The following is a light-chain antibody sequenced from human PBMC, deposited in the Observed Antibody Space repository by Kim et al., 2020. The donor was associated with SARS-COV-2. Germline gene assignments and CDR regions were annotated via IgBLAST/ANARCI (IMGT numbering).Light chain of an antibody. V-gene: IGLV4-69*01. CDR3: QTWGTDTPYV. J-gene: IGLJ1*01. CDR1: GGYSSGD. CDR2: VKSDGRH. Sequence: SVKVTCTVSGGYSSGDVAWHQQQPDRGPRYLVKVKSDGRHIKGDGIPDRFSGSRSGAERFLTISGLQSEDEADYYCQTWGTDTPYVFGSGTKVTVL.